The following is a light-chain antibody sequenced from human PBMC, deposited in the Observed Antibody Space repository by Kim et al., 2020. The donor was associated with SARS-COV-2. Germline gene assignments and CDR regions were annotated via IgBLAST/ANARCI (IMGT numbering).Light chain of an antibody. CDR2: QDS. V-gene: IGLV3-1*01. CDR1: KLGDKY. J-gene: IGLJ2*01. Sequence: SYELTQPPSVSVSPGQTASITCSGDKLGDKYACWYQQKPGQSPVLVIYQDSKRPSVIPERFSGSNSGNPATLTISGTQSTDEADYYCQSWSSSTVVF. CDR3: QSWSSSTVV.